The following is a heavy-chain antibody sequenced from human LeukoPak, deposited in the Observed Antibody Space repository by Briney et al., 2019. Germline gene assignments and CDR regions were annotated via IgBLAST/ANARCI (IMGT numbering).Heavy chain of an antibody. Sequence: PGGSLRLSCAASGFTFSSYTINWVRQAPGKGLEWVANIKQDGSEKYYVDSVKGRFTISRDNAKNSLYLQMNSLRVEDTAVYYCARDGAPDAHCSSSSCAIRWGQGTLVTVSS. J-gene: IGHJ4*02. CDR3: ARDGAPDAHCSSSSCAIR. V-gene: IGHV3-7*01. D-gene: IGHD2-2*01. CDR1: GFTFSSYT. CDR2: IKQDGSEK.